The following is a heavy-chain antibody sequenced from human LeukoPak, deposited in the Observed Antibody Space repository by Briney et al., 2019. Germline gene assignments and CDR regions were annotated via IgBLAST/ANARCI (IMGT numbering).Heavy chain of an antibody. CDR1: GFTFTDYW. CDR3: VRALGSSSADY. D-gene: IGHD6-6*01. Sequence: GGSLRLSCAASGFTFTDYWMSWVRQAPGKGLEWVANIKQDGSEKYYVDSVVGRFTISRDNAKNSLSLQMNSLRGEDTAVYYCVRALGSSSADYWGQGTLVTVSS. J-gene: IGHJ4*02. V-gene: IGHV3-7*01. CDR2: IKQDGSEK.